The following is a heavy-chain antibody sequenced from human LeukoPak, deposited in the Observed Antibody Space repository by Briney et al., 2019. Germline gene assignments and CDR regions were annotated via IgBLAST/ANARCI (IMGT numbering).Heavy chain of an antibody. J-gene: IGHJ4*02. CDR1: GYSFTSYW. Sequence: EPLKISCKASGYSFTSYWIGCLSQMPAKDLVWMGIIYPGDSVTRYSPSFQGQVTISADTSISTAYLHWSSLKAPDTAMYYCASSTGYSATWGYWGQGTLVTVSS. V-gene: IGHV5-51*01. CDR2: IYPGDSVT. CDR3: ASSTGYSATWGY. D-gene: IGHD6-13*01.